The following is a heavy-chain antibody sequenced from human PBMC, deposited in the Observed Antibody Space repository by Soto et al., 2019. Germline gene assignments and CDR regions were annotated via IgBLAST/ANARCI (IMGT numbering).Heavy chain of an antibody. D-gene: IGHD1-7*01. CDR1: GGSISSYY. CDR2: IYYSGST. Sequence: SETLSLTCTVSGGSISSYYWSWIRQPPGKGLEWIGYIYYSGSTNYNPSLKSRVTISVDTSENQFSLKLSSVTAADTAVYYCARVQLELLPGQTYYYYGMDVWGQGTTVTVSS. CDR3: ARVQLELLPGQTYYYYGMDV. J-gene: IGHJ6*02. V-gene: IGHV4-59*01.